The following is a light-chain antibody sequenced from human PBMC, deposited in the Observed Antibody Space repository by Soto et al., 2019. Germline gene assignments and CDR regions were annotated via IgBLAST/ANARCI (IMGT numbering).Light chain of an antibody. CDR2: GAS. Sequence: DIQMTQSPSSLSASVGDRVTITCQASQDIRKYLSWYQQKPGRAPKLLIYGASNLETGVPSRFSGSGYGTDFTFTISSLQPGDIATYYCQHYDHLPPFTFGPGTKVAI. V-gene: IGKV1-33*01. CDR3: QHYDHLPPFT. CDR1: QDIRKY. J-gene: IGKJ3*01.